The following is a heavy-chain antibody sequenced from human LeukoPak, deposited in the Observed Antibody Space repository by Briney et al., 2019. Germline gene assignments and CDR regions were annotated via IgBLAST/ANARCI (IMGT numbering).Heavy chain of an antibody. Sequence: GGSLRLSCAASGFTFSSYWMHWVRQAPGKGPVWVSRINSDGSSISYADSVKGRFTISRDNAKNTLYLQMNSLRAEDTAVYYCAREGTSGYYYSFDYWGQGTLVTVSS. J-gene: IGHJ4*02. D-gene: IGHD3-22*01. CDR3: AREGTSGYYYSFDY. V-gene: IGHV3-74*01. CDR1: GFTFSSYW. CDR2: INSDGSSI.